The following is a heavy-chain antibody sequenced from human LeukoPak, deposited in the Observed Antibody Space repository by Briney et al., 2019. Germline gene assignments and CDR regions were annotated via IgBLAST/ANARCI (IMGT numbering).Heavy chain of an antibody. V-gene: IGHV3-23*01. J-gene: IGHJ4*02. CDR2: ISGSGGST. CDR1: GFTFSSYA. CDR3: AKDRLVYYYDSSGYPPYYFDY. Sequence: AGGSLRLSCAASGFTFSSYAMSWVRQAPGKGLEWVSAISGSGGSTYYADSVKGRFTISRDNSKNTLYLQMNSLRAEDTAVYYCAKDRLVYYYDSSGYPPYYFDYWGQGTLVTVSS. D-gene: IGHD3-22*01.